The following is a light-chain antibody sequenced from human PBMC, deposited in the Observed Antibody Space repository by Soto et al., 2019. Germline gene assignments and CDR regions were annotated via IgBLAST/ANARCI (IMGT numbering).Light chain of an antibody. CDR2: ATS. V-gene: IGKV3D-15*01. CDR1: QSVSSN. CDR3: QQYNNWPPFT. Sequence: EIVMTQSPSTLSSSPRDRATLSCRASQSVSSNLAWYQQKPGQAPRLLIYATSARATGIPARFSGSGSGTEFTLTISSLQSEDFAVYYCQQYNNWPPFTFGQGTRLEIK. J-gene: IGKJ5*01.